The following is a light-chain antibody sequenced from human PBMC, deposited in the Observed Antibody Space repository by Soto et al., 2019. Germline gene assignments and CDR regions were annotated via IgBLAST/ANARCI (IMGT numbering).Light chain of an antibody. Sequence: EIVLTQSPGTLSLSPGERATLSCRASQSVSSSYLAWYQQKPGQAPGLLIYGASSRATGIPDRFSGSGSGTDFTLTLSRLEPEDFAVYYCQQYGSSPPSLTFGGGTKVDIK. CDR1: QSVSSSY. J-gene: IGKJ4*01. V-gene: IGKV3-20*01. CDR3: QQYGSSPPSLT. CDR2: GAS.